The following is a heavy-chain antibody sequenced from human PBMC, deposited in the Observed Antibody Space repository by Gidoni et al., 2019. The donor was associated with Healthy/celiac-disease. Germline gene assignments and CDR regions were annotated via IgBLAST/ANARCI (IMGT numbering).Heavy chain of an antibody. J-gene: IGHJ6*02. Sequence: EVQLVETGGGLIQPGGSLRLYGAASGVTVSSNYMSWVRQAPGKGLEWVSGIYSGGSTYYADSVKGRFTISRDNSKNTLYLQMNSLRAEDTAVYYCARSDPISYYYYRGMDVWGQGTTVTVSS. D-gene: IGHD3-10*01. CDR2: IYSGGST. V-gene: IGHV3-53*02. CDR1: GVTVSSNY. CDR3: ARSDPISYYYYRGMDV.